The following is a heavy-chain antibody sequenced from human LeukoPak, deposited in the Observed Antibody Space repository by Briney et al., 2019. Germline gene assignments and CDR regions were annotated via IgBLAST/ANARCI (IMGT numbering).Heavy chain of an antibody. V-gene: IGHV4-59*08. CDR1: GGSISSYY. D-gene: IGHD1-14*01. CDR2: IYYSGST. CDR3: ARNQVLPFDVFNL. J-gene: IGHJ3*01. Sequence: SETLSLTCTVSGGSISSYYWSWIRQPPGKGLEWIGYIYYSGSTDYNSSLKSRVTMSIDTSKNQYYLKLSSATAADTAVYYCARNQVLPFDVFNLWGQGTMVTVSS.